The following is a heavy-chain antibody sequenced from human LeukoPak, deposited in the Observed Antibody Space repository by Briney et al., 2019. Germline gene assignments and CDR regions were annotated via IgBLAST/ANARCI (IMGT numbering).Heavy chain of an antibody. CDR1: GYTFPSYG. CDR3: ARDMDEQWLVREGDAFDI. D-gene: IGHD6-19*01. CDR2: ISAYNGNT. V-gene: IGHV1-18*01. J-gene: IGHJ3*02. Sequence: GSVKVSFKASGYTFPSYGISWVRQAPGQGLEWMGWISAYNGNTNYAQKLQGRVTMTTDTSTSTAYMELRSLRSDDTAVYYCARDMDEQWLVREGDAFDIWGQGTMVTVSS.